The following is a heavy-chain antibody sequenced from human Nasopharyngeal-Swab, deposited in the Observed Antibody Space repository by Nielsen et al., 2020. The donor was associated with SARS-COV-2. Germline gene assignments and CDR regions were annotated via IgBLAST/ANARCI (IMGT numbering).Heavy chain of an antibody. CDR1: GFTFSSYW. CDR2: IKQSGSGQ. D-gene: IGHD2-2*01. J-gene: IGHJ4*02. CDR3: ARYCSTTSCPRGFDY. V-gene: IGHV3-7*01. Sequence: GESVKISCAASGFTFSSYWMSWVRQAPGKGLEWVAHIKQSGSGQYYVDSVKGRFTISRDNAKNSLSLQMNSLRAEDTAVYYCARYCSTTSCPRGFDYWGQGTLVTVSS.